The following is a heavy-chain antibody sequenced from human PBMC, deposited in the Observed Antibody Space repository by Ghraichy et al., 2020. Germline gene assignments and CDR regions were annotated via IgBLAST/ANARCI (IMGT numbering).Heavy chain of an antibody. CDR2: IYPGDSDT. D-gene: IGHD4-11*01. V-gene: IGHV5-51*01. CDR3: ASSTVTTDYYYGMDV. J-gene: IGHJ6*02. Sequence: GESLNISCKGSGYSFTSYWIGWVRQMPGKGLEWMGIIYPGDSDTRYSPSFQGQVTISADKSISTAYLQWSSLKASDTAMYYCASSTVTTDYYYGMDVWGQGTTVTVSS. CDR1: GYSFTSYW.